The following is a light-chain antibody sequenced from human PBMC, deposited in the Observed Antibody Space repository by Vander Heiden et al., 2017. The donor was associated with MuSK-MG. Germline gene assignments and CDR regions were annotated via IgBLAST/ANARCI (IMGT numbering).Light chain of an antibody. CDR1: QSVSSY. J-gene: IGKJ3*01. CDR2: DAS. V-gene: IGKV3-11*01. CDR3: QQRNSCPLT. Sequence: EIVLTQSPATLSLSPGERAPLSCRASQSVSSYLAWYQQKPGQAPRLIIYDASTRATGIPARFSGSGSGTDFTLTISSLDPEDFAVYYCQQRNSCPLTFSHGTKVDIK.